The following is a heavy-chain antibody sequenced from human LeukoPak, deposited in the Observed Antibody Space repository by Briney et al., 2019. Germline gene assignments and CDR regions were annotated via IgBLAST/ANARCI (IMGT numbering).Heavy chain of an antibody. CDR1: GFTFSNSA. D-gene: IGHD2-8*01. J-gene: IGHJ4*02. CDR3: ANRADSNGY. V-gene: IGHV3-23*01. CDR2: ISGSGSST. Sequence: GGSLIVSCAASGFTFSNSAMTWVRQAPGKGLEWVSAISGSGSSTYYADSVKGRFTISRDNSKNTLYLQMNSLRAEDTAVYYCANRADSNGYWGQGTLVTVSS.